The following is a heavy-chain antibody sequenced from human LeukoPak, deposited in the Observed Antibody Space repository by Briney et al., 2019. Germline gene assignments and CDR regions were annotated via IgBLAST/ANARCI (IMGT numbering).Heavy chain of an antibody. CDR2: MYTGGST. J-gene: IGHJ4*02. CDR3: ARALRSDSDYSIKVDY. D-gene: IGHD4-11*01. V-gene: IGHV3-53*05. CDR1: GFTISTNY. Sequence: GGSLRLSCAASGFTISTNYMSWVRQAPGKGLEWVSVMYTGGSTYYADSVKGRFTISRDNFKNTLYLHMDSLRAEDTAVYYCARALRSDSDYSIKVDYWGQGTLVTVSS.